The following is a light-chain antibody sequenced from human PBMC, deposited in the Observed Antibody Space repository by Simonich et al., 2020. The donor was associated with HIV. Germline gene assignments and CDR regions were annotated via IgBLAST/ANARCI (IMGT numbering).Light chain of an antibody. CDR2: GAS. CDR1: QSVSSN. V-gene: IGKV3-15*01. CDR3: QQYSSSSFS. Sequence: EIVMTQSPATLSVSPGERATLSCRASQSVSSNLSWYQQKPGQAPRLLIYGASTRATGIPARFSGSGSGTDFTLTISRLEPEDFAVYYCQQYSSSSFSFGGGTTVEIK. J-gene: IGKJ4*01.